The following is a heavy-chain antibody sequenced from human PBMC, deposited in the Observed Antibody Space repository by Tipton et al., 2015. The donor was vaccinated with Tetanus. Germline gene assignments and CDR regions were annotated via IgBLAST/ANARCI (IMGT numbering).Heavy chain of an antibody. J-gene: IGHJ4*02. Sequence: LRLSCTVSGGSISSSSYYWGWIRQPPGKGLEWIGSMSYSGRTYYNPSLKSRVTISVDTSKNQFSLKLSSVTAADTAVYFCARGLPREPFYLDYWGQGKQVTVSS. CDR3: ARGLPREPFYLDY. CDR1: GGSISSSSYY. CDR2: MSYSGRT. D-gene: IGHD1-26*01. V-gene: IGHV4-39*01.